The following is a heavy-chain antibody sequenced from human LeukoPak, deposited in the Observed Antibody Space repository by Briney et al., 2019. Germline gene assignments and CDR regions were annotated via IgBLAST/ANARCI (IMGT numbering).Heavy chain of an antibody. CDR2: IIPIFGTA. J-gene: IGHJ6*03. CDR1: GGTFSSYA. CDR3: ARPLIPSYYYYYMDV. Sequence: ASVKVSCKASGGTFSSYAISWVRQAPGQGLEWMGGIIPIFGTANYAQKFQGRVTITADESTSTAYMELSSLRSEDTAVYCCARPLIPSYYYYYMDVRGKGTTVTVSS. D-gene: IGHD2-21*01. V-gene: IGHV1-69*13.